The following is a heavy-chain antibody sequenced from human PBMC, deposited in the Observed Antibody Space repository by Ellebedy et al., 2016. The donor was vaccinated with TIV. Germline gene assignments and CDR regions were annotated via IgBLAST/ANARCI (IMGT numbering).Heavy chain of an antibody. CDR3: ARAQLDYYFDY. Sequence: MPSETLSLTCTVSGGSRSTYYWSWIRQPAGKGLEWIGRIYSSGSTNYNPSLKSRVTMSIDTSKKQFSLKLSSVTAADTAVYYCARAQLDYYFDYWGQGALVIVSS. J-gene: IGHJ4*02. D-gene: IGHD1-1*01. V-gene: IGHV4-4*07. CDR1: GGSRSTYY. CDR2: IYSSGST.